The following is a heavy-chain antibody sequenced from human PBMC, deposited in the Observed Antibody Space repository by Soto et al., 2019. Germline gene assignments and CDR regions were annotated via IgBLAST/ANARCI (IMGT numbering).Heavy chain of an antibody. CDR2: IYYSGNT. J-gene: IGHJ4*02. D-gene: IGHD3-16*01. V-gene: IGHV4-39*01. CDR1: GDSVSSSSYY. Sequence: SETLSLTCTVSGDSVSSSSYYWAWIRQPPGTGLEWIATIYYSGNTYYNPSLKSRVTISVDTSKNQFSLKLSPVTAADTAVYFCARLHYDTYFDYWGQGTPVTVSS. CDR3: ARLHYDTYFDY.